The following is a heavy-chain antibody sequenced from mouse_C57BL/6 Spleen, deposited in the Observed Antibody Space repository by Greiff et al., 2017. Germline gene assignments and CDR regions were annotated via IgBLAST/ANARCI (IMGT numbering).Heavy chain of an antibody. CDR1: GFTFSSYG. J-gene: IGHJ2*01. CDR2: ISSGGSYT. CDR3: ASRVTGSGDY. V-gene: IGHV5-6*02. Sequence: EVNVVESGGDLVKPGGSLKLSCAASGFTFSSYGMSWVRQTPDKRLDWVATISSGGSYTYYPDSVKGRFTISRDNAKNSLYLQMSSLKSEDTAMYYCASRVTGSGDYWGQVTTLTVSS. D-gene: IGHD2-13*01.